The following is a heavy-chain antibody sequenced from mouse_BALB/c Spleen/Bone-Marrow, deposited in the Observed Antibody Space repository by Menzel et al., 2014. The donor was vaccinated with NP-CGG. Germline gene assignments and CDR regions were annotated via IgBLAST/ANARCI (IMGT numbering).Heavy chain of an antibody. Sequence: VKLVESGAELVKPGASVKLSCKASGYTFTSYWMHWVKQRPGQGLEWIGEIDPSDSYTNYNQKCKGKATLTVDKSCSTAYMQLSSLTSEDSAVYYCARGGNGYDGDWYFDVWGAGTTVTVSS. D-gene: IGHD2-2*01. V-gene: IGHV1-69*02. CDR3: ARGGNGYDGDWYFDV. CDR2: IDPSDSYT. J-gene: IGHJ1*01. CDR1: GYTFTSYW.